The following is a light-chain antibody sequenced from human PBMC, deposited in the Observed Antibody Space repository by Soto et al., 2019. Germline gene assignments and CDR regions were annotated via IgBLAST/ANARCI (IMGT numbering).Light chain of an antibody. V-gene: IGKV3-15*01. J-gene: IGKJ1*01. Sequence: EIVMTQSPATLSVSPGERATLSCRASQNVSSNLAWYQQKPGRAPRLLIFDASTRATGIQARFSGSGSGTEFTLTISSLQYEDFAVYYCQQYNNWPPWTCGQGTKVEIK. CDR2: DAS. CDR1: QNVSSN. CDR3: QQYNNWPPWT.